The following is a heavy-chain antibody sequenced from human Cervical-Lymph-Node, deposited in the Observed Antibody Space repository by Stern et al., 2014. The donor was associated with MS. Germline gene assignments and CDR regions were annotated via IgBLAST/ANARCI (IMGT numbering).Heavy chain of an antibody. Sequence: VQLVESGGGVVQPGRSLRLSCAASGFTFSSYGMHWVRQAPGKGLEWVAVIWYDGSNRYYAVSVKGRFPISRDNSKNTLYLQMNSLRAEDTAVYYCARDSYSSSWYNYFDYWGQGTLVTVSS. CDR2: IWYDGSNR. CDR1: GFTFSSYG. J-gene: IGHJ4*02. V-gene: IGHV3-33*01. D-gene: IGHD6-13*01. CDR3: ARDSYSSSWYNYFDY.